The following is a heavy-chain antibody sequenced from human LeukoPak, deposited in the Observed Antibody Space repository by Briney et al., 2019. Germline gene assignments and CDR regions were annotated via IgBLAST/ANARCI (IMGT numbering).Heavy chain of an antibody. Sequence: RGSLRLSCAASGFTLNTHWMSWVRQAPGKGLEWVANIKQDGRDTYYVDSVKGRFTISRDNAKNSLNLQMNSLRAEDTAMYYCATSEGYWGQGTLVTVSS. CDR1: GFTLNTHW. CDR3: ATSEGY. V-gene: IGHV3-7*03. CDR2: IKQDGRDT. J-gene: IGHJ4*02.